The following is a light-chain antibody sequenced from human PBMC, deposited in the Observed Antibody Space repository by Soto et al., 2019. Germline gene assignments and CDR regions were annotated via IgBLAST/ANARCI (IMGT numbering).Light chain of an antibody. CDR2: AAS. V-gene: IGKV1-8*01. CDR3: QQYYTYPLT. J-gene: IGKJ4*01. CDR1: QDIKTY. Sequence: AIRMTQSPSSLSASTGDRVTITCRASQDIKTYLAWYQQIRGKAPNLLIYAASTLQSGVPSRFSGRGSGTDFTLTISRLQSEDFANYYCQQYYTYPLTFGGGTKVEI.